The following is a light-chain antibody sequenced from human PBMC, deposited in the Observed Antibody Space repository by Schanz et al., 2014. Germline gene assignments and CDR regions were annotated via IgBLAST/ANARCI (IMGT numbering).Light chain of an antibody. V-gene: IGKV1-39*01. CDR1: QDISNY. CDR2: DAS. J-gene: IGKJ1*01. CDR3: QQTYSTLWT. Sequence: DIVMTQSPSSLSASVGDRVTITCQASQDISNYLNWYQQKPGKAPKLLIYDASNLETGVPSRFSGSGSGTDFTLTISSLQPEDFATYYCQQTYSTLWTFGQGTKVEIQ.